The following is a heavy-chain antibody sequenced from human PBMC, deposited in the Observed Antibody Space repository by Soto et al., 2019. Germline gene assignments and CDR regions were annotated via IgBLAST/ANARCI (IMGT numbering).Heavy chain of an antibody. Sequence: PSETLSLTCSVSGGSVTSGSYYWSWIRQPPGKGLEWIGYIYSSGGTSYNPSLKSRVTISVDTSKNQFSLKLTSVTAADTAVYYCARVPDRWGQGTLVTVS. CDR2: IYSSGGT. CDR3: ARVPDR. V-gene: IGHV4-61*01. CDR1: GGSVTSGSYY. J-gene: IGHJ5*02. D-gene: IGHD2-2*01.